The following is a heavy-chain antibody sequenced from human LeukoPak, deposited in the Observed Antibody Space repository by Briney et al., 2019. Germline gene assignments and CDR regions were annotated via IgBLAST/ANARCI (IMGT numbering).Heavy chain of an antibody. D-gene: IGHD4-17*01. V-gene: IGHV4-39*07. Sequence: PSETLSLTCTVSDGSISSSSYYWGWIRQPPGKGLEWIGNIYYSGSTYYNPSLKSRVTISVDTSKNQFSLKLSSVTAADTAVYYCARGTPYGDTEAWFDPWGQGTLVTVSS. CDR1: DGSISSSSYY. CDR2: IYYSGST. J-gene: IGHJ5*02. CDR3: ARGTPYGDTEAWFDP.